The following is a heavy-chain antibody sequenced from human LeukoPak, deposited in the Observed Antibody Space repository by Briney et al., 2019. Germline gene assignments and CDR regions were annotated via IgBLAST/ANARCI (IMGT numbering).Heavy chain of an antibody. CDR2: IYPGDSDT. D-gene: IGHD3-10*01. Sequence: GESLKISFKGSGYSFTTYWIAWVRPMPGKGLEWMGIIYPGDSDTRYSPSFQGQVTISADKSISTAYLQWSSLKASDTAMYYCARRGYYVSGTYYGFDLWGQGTMVTVSS. V-gene: IGHV5-51*01. CDR3: ARRGYYVSGTYYGFDL. J-gene: IGHJ3*01. CDR1: GYSFTTYW.